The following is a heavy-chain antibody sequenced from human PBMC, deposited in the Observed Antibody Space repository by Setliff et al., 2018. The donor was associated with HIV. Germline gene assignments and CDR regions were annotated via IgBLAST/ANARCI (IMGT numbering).Heavy chain of an antibody. D-gene: IGHD3-3*01. V-gene: IGHV3-48*01. CDR2: ISSSSYTI. CDR3: AGVTYYDFWSGYYSEVEYFDY. J-gene: IGHJ4*02. Sequence: PGGSLRLSCAVSGFTFSSYSMTWVRQAPGKGLEWVSYISSSSYTIYYADSVRGRFTISRDNAKNSLYLQMNSLRAEDTAVYYCAGVTYYDFWSGYYSEVEYFDYWGQGTLVTVSS. CDR1: GFTFSSYS.